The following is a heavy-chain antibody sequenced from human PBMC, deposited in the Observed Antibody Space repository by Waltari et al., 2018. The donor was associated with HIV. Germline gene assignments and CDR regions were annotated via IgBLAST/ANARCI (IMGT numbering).Heavy chain of an antibody. V-gene: IGHV4-4*07. D-gene: IGHD1-26*01. CDR1: GASISNNY. J-gene: IGHJ5*02. CDR3: ARDKAKARSDGFDP. CDR2: IHGRGGSA. Sequence: QVQLQESGPGLVKPSETLSLTCAVSGASISNNYWSWIRQAPGKGLEWIGRIHGRGGSANYNPSLNSRVTFSIDTSKTLFSLNLRSVTAADTAVYFCARDKAKARSDGFDPWGQGVLVTVSS.